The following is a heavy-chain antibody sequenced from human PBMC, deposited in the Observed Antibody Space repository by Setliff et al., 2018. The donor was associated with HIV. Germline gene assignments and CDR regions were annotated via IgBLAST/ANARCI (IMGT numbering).Heavy chain of an antibody. CDR2: IQSDGRNK. D-gene: IGHD1-26*01. CDR3: VKGRSGNYHW. CDR1: GFTFSGYG. Sequence: GVSLRLSCAASGFTFSGYGMHWVRQTPGKGLEWVAFIQSDGRNKYYADSVKGRFTISRDNSKNTQYLQMSSLRPEDTALYYCVKGRSGNYHWWGQGTLVTVSS. J-gene: IGHJ4*02. V-gene: IGHV3-30*02.